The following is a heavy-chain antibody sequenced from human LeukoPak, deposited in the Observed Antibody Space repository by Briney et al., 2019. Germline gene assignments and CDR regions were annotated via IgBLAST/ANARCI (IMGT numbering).Heavy chain of an antibody. D-gene: IGHD6-19*01. Sequence: GGSLRLSCAASGFTFSSYWMNWVRQAPGKGLEWVSAISGSGGSTYYAGSVKGRFTISRDNSKNTLFLQVNSLRAEDTAVYCCARGTDDSSGWYWLYWGQGTLVTVSS. CDR2: ISGSGGST. CDR3: ARGTDDSSGWYWLY. V-gene: IGHV3-23*01. CDR1: GFTFSSYW. J-gene: IGHJ4*02.